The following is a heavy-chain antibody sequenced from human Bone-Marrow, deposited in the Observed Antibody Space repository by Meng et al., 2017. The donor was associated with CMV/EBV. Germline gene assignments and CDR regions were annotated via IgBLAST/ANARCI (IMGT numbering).Heavy chain of an antibody. Sequence: GSLRLSCTVSGASINDHYLTWIRQPPGKGLEWIGYVQDTGNTNYNPSLKSRVTMSVDTSKNQFSLMLRFVTAADTAVYFCARRLPYSSGRTVDYWGQGTLVTVSS. J-gene: IGHJ4*02. D-gene: IGHD6-19*01. CDR1: GASINDHY. CDR3: ARRLPYSSGRTVDY. V-gene: IGHV4-59*11. CDR2: VQDTGNT.